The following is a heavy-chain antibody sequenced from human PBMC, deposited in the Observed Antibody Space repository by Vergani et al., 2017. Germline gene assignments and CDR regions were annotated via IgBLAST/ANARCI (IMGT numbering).Heavy chain of an antibody. J-gene: IGHJ4*02. CDR3: TTPTKWELRYYFDY. D-gene: IGHD3-9*01. CDR1: GITFKNDW. V-gene: IGHV3-15*01. CDR2: IRSKNDGGTA. Sequence: EVQVVASGGGLIKPGGSLRLSCVVSGITFKNDWINWVRQAPGKGLEWIGRIRSKNDGGTADYATPLKGRFTISRDDSKNTLYLQMSSLKTEDTAVYYCTTPTKWELRYYFDYGGQGTLVTVSS.